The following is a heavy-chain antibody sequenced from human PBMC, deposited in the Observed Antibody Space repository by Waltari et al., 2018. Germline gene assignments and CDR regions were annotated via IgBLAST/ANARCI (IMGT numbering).Heavy chain of an antibody. CDR1: GFTFRGDW. D-gene: IGHD3-3*01. V-gene: IGHV3-7*01. CDR2: IKPDGGEK. CDR3: ARFGVEAGLDG. Sequence: EVQLVVSGGGLVRPGGSLRLSCAASGFTFRGDWMSWVRQAPGKGLEFVANIKPDGGEKFYADSVKGRFTISRDNARNSLYLQMTSLRVEDTAVYYCARFGVEAGLDGWGQGTLVTVSS. J-gene: IGHJ4*02.